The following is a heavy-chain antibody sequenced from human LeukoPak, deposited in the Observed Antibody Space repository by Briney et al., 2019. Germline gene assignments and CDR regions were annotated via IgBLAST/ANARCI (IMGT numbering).Heavy chain of an antibody. CDR2: INGNGGST. D-gene: IGHD5-12*01. J-gene: IGHJ6*02. Sequence: GGSLRLSCAASGFTFSKYWLHWLRQAPGKGLEWVSGINGNGGSTGYADSVKGRFTISRDNAKNSVYLQMSSLRAEDTALYYCAREGAGYRGYDYDYFYAMDVWGQGTTVTVSS. CDR3: AREGAGYRGYDYDYFYAMDV. V-gene: IGHV3-20*04. CDR1: GFTFSKYW.